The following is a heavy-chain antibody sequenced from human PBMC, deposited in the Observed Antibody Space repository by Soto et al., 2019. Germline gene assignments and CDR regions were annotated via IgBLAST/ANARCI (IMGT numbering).Heavy chain of an antibody. J-gene: IGHJ4*02. CDR1: GGTFSSYT. Sequence: KTSRASVKVSCKASGGTFSSYTISWVRQAPGQGLERMGRIIPILGIAKYAQKFRGIVTIIADKSTNAACMELSSLRSEDTAVYYWARDLNSQYCSSTSCSTANWGQGTLVTVSS. V-gene: IGHV1-69*04. CDR2: IIPILGIA. D-gene: IGHD2-2*01. CDR3: ARDLNSQYCSSTSCSTAN.